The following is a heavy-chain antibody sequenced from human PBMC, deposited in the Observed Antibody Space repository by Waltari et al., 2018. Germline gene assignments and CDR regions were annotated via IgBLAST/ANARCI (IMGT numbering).Heavy chain of an antibody. CDR2: INHSGST. J-gene: IGHJ6*02. CDR1: GGSFSGYY. D-gene: IGHD2-2*01. V-gene: IGHV4-34*01. Sequence: QVQLQQWGAGLLKPSETLSLNCAVYGGSFSGYYWSWIRQPPGKGLEWIGEINHSGSTNYNPSLKSRVTISVDTSKNQFSLKLSSVTAADTAVYYCARNLGYCSSTSCYNYYYYYGMDVWGQGTTVTVSS. CDR3: ARNLGYCSSTSCYNYYYYYGMDV.